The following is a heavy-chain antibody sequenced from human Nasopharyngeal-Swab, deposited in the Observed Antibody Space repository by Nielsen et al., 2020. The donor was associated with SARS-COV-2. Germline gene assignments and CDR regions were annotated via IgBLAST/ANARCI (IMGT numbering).Heavy chain of an antibody. CDR1: GGSISSGGYY. D-gene: IGHD3-10*01. Sequence: SETLSLTCTVSGGSISSGGYYWSWIRQHPGKGLEWIGYIYYSGSTYYNPSLKSRVTISVDTSKNQFSLKLSSVTAADTAVYYCASGELNPFDYWGQGTLVTVSS. J-gene: IGHJ4*02. V-gene: IGHV4-31*03. CDR3: ASGELNPFDY. CDR2: IYYSGST.